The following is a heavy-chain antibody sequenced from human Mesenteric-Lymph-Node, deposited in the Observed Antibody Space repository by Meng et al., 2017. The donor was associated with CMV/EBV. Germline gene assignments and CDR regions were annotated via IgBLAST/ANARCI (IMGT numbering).Heavy chain of an antibody. Sequence: GESLKISCAASGFTFSSYAMSWVRQAPGKGLEWVSGISGSGGSTYYADSVKGRFSISRDNSKDTLFLQMNSLRAEDTAVYYCAKAAMIGKYRSYYFDYWGQGTLVTVSS. CDR1: GFTFSSYA. D-gene: IGHD5-18*01. CDR2: ISGSGGST. J-gene: IGHJ4*02. V-gene: IGHV3-23*01. CDR3: AKAAMIGKYRSYYFDY.